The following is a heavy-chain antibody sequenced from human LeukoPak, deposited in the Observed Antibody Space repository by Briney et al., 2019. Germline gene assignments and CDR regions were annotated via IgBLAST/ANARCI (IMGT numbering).Heavy chain of an antibody. D-gene: IGHD3-22*01. V-gene: IGHV3-21*01. CDR1: GFTFSSYS. Sequence: GGSLRLSCAASGFTFSSYSMTWVRQAPGKGLEWVSSISSSSSYIYYADSVKGRFTISRDNAKNSLYLQMNSLRAEDTAVYYCARAGYDSSGYYDWGQGTLVTVSS. CDR3: ARAGYDSSGYYD. J-gene: IGHJ4*02. CDR2: ISSSSSYI.